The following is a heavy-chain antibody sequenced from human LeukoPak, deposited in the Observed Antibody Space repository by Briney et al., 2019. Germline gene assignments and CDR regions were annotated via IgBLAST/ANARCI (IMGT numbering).Heavy chain of an antibody. CDR1: GGTFSSYA. V-gene: IGHV1-24*01. D-gene: IGHD2-21*02. CDR3: ATVAYCGGDCYFWDAFDI. J-gene: IGHJ3*02. CDR2: FDPEDGET. Sequence: ASVKVSCKASGGTFSSYAISWVRQAPGQGLEWMGGFDPEDGETIYAQKFQGRVTMTEDTSTDTAYMELSSLRSEDTAVYYCATVAYCGGDCYFWDAFDIWGQGTMVTVSS.